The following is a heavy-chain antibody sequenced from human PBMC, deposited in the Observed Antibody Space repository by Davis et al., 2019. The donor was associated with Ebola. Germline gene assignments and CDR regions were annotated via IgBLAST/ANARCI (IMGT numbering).Heavy chain of an antibody. CDR1: GVTFRTFG. CDR3: ASRPNRAAAGDY. Sequence: SVQVSCKASGVTFRTFGFSWVKHAPGQGLEWMGGIIPKSGILNYAQKFQGRVTITADESTNTVYMEVRSLRSEDTARYYCASRPNRAAAGDYWGQGTRVTVSS. CDR2: IIPKSGIL. V-gene: IGHV1-69*13. D-gene: IGHD6-13*01. J-gene: IGHJ4*02.